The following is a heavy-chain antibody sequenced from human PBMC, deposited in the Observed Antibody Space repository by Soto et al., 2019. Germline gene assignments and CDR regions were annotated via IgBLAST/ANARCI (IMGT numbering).Heavy chain of an antibody. CDR1: GGSIGSFY. D-gene: IGHD1-26*01. V-gene: IGHV4-59*08. CDR3: ATRGRAGGYFYYMDV. CDR2: TYYRGMT. J-gene: IGHJ6*03. Sequence: SETLSLTCTVSGGSIGSFYWSWIRQPPGKGLEWIGYTYYRGMTSYNPSLKSRVTISVDTSKNQFSLNLNSVTAADTAVYYCATRGRAGGYFYYMDVWGKGTAVTVSS.